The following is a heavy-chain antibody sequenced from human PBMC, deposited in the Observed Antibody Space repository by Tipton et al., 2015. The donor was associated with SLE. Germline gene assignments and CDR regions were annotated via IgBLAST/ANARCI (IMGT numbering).Heavy chain of an antibody. CDR3: AAQPVAGLWYFDL. J-gene: IGHJ2*01. CDR2: IYYSGST. CDR1: GRSISSYY. D-gene: IGHD1-14*01. Sequence: LRLSCTVSGRSISSYYWSWIRPPPGKGLEWIGYIYYSGSTNYNPSLKSRVTISVDTSKNQFSLKLSSVTAADTAVYYCAAQPVAGLWYFDLWGRGTLVTVSS. V-gene: IGHV4-59*01.